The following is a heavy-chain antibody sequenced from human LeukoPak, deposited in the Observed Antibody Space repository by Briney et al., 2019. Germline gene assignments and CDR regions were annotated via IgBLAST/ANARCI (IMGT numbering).Heavy chain of an antibody. J-gene: IGHJ6*03. Sequence: GVSLKISSKGSGYSFTSYWIGWARPMPGKGLEWMGIIYPGDSDTRYSPSFQGQVTISADKSISTAYLQWSSLKASDTAMYYCARGSGSYYPYYYYMDVWGKGTTVTVSS. CDR3: ARGSGSYYPYYYYMDV. CDR2: IYPGDSDT. CDR1: GYSFTSYW. V-gene: IGHV5-51*01. D-gene: IGHD1-26*01.